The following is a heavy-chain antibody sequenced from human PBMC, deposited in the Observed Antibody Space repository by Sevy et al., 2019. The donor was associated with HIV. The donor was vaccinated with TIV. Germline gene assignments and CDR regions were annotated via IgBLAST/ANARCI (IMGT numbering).Heavy chain of an antibody. CDR1: GFTFSDYG. V-gene: IGHV3-30*18. Sequence: GGSLRLSCAASGFTFSDYGMNWVRQAPGKGLEWVAVISHDGSKKFYRDSVKGRFTISRDNSKNTLYLEMNSLRVEDTAVYYCAKDLTQILPQDVYNGMDVWGQGTTVTVSS. J-gene: IGHJ6*02. CDR2: ISHDGSKK. D-gene: IGHD2-15*01. CDR3: AKDLTQILPQDVYNGMDV.